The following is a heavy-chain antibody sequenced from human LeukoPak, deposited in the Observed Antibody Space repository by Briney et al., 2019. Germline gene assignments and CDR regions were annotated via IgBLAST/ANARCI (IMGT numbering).Heavy chain of an antibody. D-gene: IGHD6-6*01. Sequence: GGSLRLPCAASGFTFDDYGMHWVRQAPGKGLEWVSGISWNSGIIDYADSVKGRFTISRDNAKNSLYLQMNSLRAEDTALYYCAKALEYSSSSSFDYWGQGTLVTVSS. CDR2: ISWNSGII. J-gene: IGHJ4*02. V-gene: IGHV3-9*01. CDR1: GFTFDDYG. CDR3: AKALEYSSSSSFDY.